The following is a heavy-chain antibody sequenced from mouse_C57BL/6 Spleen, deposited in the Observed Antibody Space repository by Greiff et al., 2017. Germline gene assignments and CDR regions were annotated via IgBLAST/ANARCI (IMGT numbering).Heavy chain of an antibody. CDR2: IDPSDSYT. CDR3: ARRGTTVVEGWYFDV. CDR1: GYTFTSYW. D-gene: IGHD1-1*01. J-gene: IGHJ1*03. Sequence: QVQLQQPGAELVMPGASVKLSCKASGYTFTSYWMHWVKQRPGQGLEWIGEIDPSDSYTNYNQKFKGKSTLTVDKSSSTAYMQLSSLTSEDSAVYYCARRGTTVVEGWYFDVWGTGTTVTVSS. V-gene: IGHV1-69*01.